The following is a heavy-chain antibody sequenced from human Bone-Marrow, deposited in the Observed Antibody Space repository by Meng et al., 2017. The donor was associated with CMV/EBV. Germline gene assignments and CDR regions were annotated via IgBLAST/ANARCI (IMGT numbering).Heavy chain of an antibody. J-gene: IGHJ6*02. CDR2: VSGSGTYT. D-gene: IGHD3-3*01. CDR3: ARALAGGFGVPYGMEV. CDR1: GFTFSSYS. Sequence: GESLKISCAASGFTFSSYSMNWVRQAPGKGLEWVSYVSGSGTYTYYADSVKGRFTISRDNAKNSLYLQMNSLRPEDTAVYYCARALAGGFGVPYGMEVWGQGTMVTVSS. V-gene: IGHV3-21*01.